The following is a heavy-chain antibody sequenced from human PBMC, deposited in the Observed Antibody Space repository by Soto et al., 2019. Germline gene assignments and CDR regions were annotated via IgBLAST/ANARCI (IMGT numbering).Heavy chain of an antibody. CDR3: ARATFIRKGYYDATDYYYFDY. CDR2: IYYSGST. V-gene: IGHV4-30-2*06. Sequence: SETLSLTCAVSGGSIGSGGFSWSWIRQSPGRGLELIGYIYYSGSTYYNPSLKSRVTISVDRSKNEFSLRLSSVTAADTAVYYCARATFIRKGYYDATDYYYFDYWGQGTLVTVSS. D-gene: IGHD3-22*01. CDR1: GGSIGSGGFS. J-gene: IGHJ4*02.